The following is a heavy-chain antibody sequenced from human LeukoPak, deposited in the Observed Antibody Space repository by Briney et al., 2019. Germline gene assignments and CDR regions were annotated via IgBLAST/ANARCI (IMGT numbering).Heavy chain of an antibody. V-gene: IGHV4-4*07. J-gene: IGHJ4*02. Sequence: SETLSLTCTISGGSVSDYYWSWIRQPAGKGLEWIGRIYTSGSTNYNPSLKSRVTISVDTSKNQFSLKLSSVTAADTAVYYCARESDWYYFDYWGQGTLVAVSS. CDR3: ARESDWYYFDY. D-gene: IGHD3-9*01. CDR2: IYTSGST. CDR1: GGSVSDYY.